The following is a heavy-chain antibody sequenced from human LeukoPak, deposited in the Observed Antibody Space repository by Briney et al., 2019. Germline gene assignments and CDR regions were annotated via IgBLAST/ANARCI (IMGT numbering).Heavy chain of an antibody. Sequence: GGSLRLSCTASGFTFSDYAMSWVRQAPGKGLEWVGFIRSKPYRGTTEYAASVKGRFTISRDDSKSIAYLQMDSLKAEDTAVYYCSRGSAYDMLTGYSYWGQGTLVTVSS. CDR2: IRSKPYRGTT. V-gene: IGHV3-49*04. J-gene: IGHJ4*02. CDR3: SRGSAYDMLTGYSY. D-gene: IGHD3-9*01. CDR1: GFTFSDYA.